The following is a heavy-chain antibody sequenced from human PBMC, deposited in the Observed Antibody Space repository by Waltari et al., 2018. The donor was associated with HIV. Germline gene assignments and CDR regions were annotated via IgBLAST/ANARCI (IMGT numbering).Heavy chain of an antibody. CDR3: AKGWTPRYFDY. V-gene: IGHV3-30*18. J-gene: IGHJ4*02. D-gene: IGHD1-1*01. CDR1: GFTFSSYG. CDR2: ISYDGSNK. Sequence: QVQLVESGGGVVQPGRYLRLSSAAPGFTFSSYGMHWVRQAPGKGLEWVAVISYDGSNKYYADSVKGRFTISRDNSKNTLYLQMNSLRAEDTAVYYCAKGWTPRYFDYWGQGTLVTVSS.